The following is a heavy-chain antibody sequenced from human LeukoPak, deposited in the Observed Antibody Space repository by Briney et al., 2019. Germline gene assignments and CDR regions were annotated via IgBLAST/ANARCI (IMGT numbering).Heavy chain of an antibody. CDR1: GGSISSCY. CDR2: IYTSGST. D-gene: IGHD4-11*01. CDR3: ANYHDYSSFQGAYYLDY. Sequence: PSETLSLTCTVSGGSISSCYWSWIRQPAGKGLEWIGRIYTSGSTNYNPSLKSRVTISVDTSKNQFSLKLSSVTAADTAVYYCANYHDYSSFQGAYYLDYWGQGTLVTVSS. V-gene: IGHV4-4*07. J-gene: IGHJ4*02.